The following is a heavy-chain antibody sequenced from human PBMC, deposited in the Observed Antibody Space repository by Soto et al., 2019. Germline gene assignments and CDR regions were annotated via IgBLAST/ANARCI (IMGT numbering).Heavy chain of an antibody. CDR1: GFTFSDHY. Sequence: EVQLVESGGGLVQPGGSLRLSCEASGFTFSDHYMDWVRQAPGKGLEWVGRTRNKANSYTTEYAASVKGRFTISRDDSKNSLYLQMNSLKTEDTAVYYCARVVGAPNWFDPWGQGTLVTVSS. CDR3: ARVVGAPNWFDP. V-gene: IGHV3-72*01. J-gene: IGHJ5*02. CDR2: TRNKANSYTT. D-gene: IGHD1-26*01.